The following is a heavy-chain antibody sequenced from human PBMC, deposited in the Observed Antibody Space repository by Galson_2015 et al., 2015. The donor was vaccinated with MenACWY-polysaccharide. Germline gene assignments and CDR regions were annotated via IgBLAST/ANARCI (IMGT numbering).Heavy chain of an antibody. D-gene: IGHD3-3*01. CDR3: AKDQGDYDFWSGYLDYYYYGMDV. CDR2: ISGSGGST. CDR1: GFTFSSYA. J-gene: IGHJ6*02. V-gene: IGHV3-23*01. Sequence: SLRLSCAASGFTFSSYAMSWVRQAPGKGLEWVSAISGSGGSTYYADSVKGRFTISRDNSKNTLYLQMNSLRAEDTAVYYCAKDQGDYDFWSGYLDYYYYGMDVWGQGTTVTVSS.